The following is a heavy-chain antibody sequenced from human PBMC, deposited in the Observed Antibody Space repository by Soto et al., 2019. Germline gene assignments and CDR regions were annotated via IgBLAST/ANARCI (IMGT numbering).Heavy chain of an antibody. D-gene: IGHD3-22*01. V-gene: IGHV1-46*01. Sequence: ASVKVSCKASGYTFTSYYMHWVRQAPGQGLEWMGIINPSGGSTSYAQKFQGRVTMTRDTSTSTVYMELSSLRSEDTAVYYCARDSLQWLSKNWFDPWGQGTLVTVSS. CDR1: GYTFTSYY. J-gene: IGHJ5*02. CDR2: INPSGGST. CDR3: ARDSLQWLSKNWFDP.